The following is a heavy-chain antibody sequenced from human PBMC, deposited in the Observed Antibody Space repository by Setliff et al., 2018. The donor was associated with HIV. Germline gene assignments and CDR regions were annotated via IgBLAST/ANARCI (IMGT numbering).Heavy chain of an antibody. CDR1: GFTFSDYY. V-gene: IGHV3-11*04. D-gene: IGHD2-15*01. CDR3: ARGGGQYCSGGSCSSRFHYYYYYMDV. Sequence: GGSLRLSCVASGFTFSDYYMIWIRQAPGQGLEWVSYIISSTSTIYYADSVKGRFTISRDNAKNSLYLQMNGLRAEDTAVYYCARGGGQYCSGGSCSSRFHYYYYYMDVWGKGTTVTVSS. CDR2: IISSTSTI. J-gene: IGHJ6*03.